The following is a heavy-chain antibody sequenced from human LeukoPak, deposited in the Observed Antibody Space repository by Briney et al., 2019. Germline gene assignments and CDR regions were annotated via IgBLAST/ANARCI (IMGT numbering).Heavy chain of an antibody. V-gene: IGHV3-7*01. Sequence: SLSLSCAASGFTFSSYWMSWVRQAPGKGLEWGATIKQDGSEKYYVDSVKGRFTISRDNAKNSLYLQMNSLRAEDTAVYYCARGTKGVYYYYYYMDVWGKGTTFTVSS. CDR2: IKQDGSEK. J-gene: IGHJ6*03. CDR3: ARGTKGVYYYYYYMDV. CDR1: GFTFSSYW.